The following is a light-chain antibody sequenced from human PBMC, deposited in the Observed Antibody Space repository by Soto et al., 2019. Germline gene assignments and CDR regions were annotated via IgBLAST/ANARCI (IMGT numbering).Light chain of an antibody. CDR2: EVR. CDR3: SSYAGSSNV. Sequence: QSVLTQPASVSGSAGRSITISCSGTMRDVGAYNLVSWYQQHPGTAPKLIIYEVRNRPSGISSRFSGSRSGNTASLTISGLQSEDEADYYCSSYAGSSNVFGTGTKVTVL. J-gene: IGLJ1*01. CDR1: MRDVGAYNL. V-gene: IGLV2-14*01.